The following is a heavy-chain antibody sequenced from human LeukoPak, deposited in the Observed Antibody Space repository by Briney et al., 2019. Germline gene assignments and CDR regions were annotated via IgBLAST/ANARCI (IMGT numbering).Heavy chain of an antibody. D-gene: IGHD3-22*01. J-gene: IGHJ4*02. CDR2: IYHSGST. CDR1: GGSISSGNW. CDR3: ARRRGMIVVALFDY. V-gene: IGHV4-4*02. Sequence: SGTLSLTCAVSGGSISSGNWWNWVRQPPGKGLEWIGEIYHSGSTNYNPSLKNRVTMSVDKSKNQFSLKLSSVTAADTAVYYCARRRGMIVVALFDYWGQGTLVTVSS.